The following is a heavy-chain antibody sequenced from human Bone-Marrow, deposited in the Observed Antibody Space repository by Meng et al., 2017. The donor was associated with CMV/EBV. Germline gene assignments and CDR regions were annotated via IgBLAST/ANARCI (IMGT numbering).Heavy chain of an antibody. CDR1: GGSISSYY. V-gene: IGHV4-34*01. CDR3: ARGRNRFSESYYYYYGMDV. CDR2: INHSGST. Sequence: SETLSLTCTVSGGSISSYYWSWIRQPPGKGLEWIGEINHSGSTNYNPSLKSRVTIAVDTSKNQFSLQLSSVTAADTAVYYCARGRNRFSESYYYYYGMDVWAQGTTVTVSS. D-gene: IGHD2/OR15-2a*01. J-gene: IGHJ6*02.